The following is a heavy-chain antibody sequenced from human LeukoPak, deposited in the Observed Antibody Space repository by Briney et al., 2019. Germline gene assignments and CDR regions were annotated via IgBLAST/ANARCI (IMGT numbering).Heavy chain of an antibody. V-gene: IGHV3-23*01. Sequence: PGGSLRLSCAASGFTFSSYGMSWVRQAPGKGLEWVSVISGSGGSTYYAGSVKGRFTISRDNSKNTLYLQLNSLRAEDTGVYYCAKADREAVTGTQFDYWGQGTLVTVSS. CDR1: GFTFSSYG. J-gene: IGHJ4*02. CDR2: ISGSGGST. CDR3: AKADREAVTGTQFDY. D-gene: IGHD6-13*01.